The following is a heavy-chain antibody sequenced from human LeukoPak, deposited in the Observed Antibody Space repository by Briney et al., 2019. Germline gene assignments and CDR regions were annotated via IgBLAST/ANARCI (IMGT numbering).Heavy chain of an antibody. Sequence: GGTLRLSCVGSGFTFSTYSMNWVRQAPGKGLEWVSSVSGSSSYKYYADSVKGRLTISRDNAKKSLYLQMNTLRSEDTAMYYCARVRIVGSTYDAFDIWGQGTVVTVSS. D-gene: IGHD1-26*01. J-gene: IGHJ3*02. CDR1: GFTFSTYS. CDR3: ARVRIVGSTYDAFDI. V-gene: IGHV3-21*01. CDR2: VSGSSSYK.